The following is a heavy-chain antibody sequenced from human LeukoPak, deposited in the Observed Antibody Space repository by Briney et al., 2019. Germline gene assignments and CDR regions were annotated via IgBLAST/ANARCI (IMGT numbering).Heavy chain of an antibody. CDR2: IIPIFGTA. CDR1: GGTLSSYA. V-gene: IGHV1-69*13. J-gene: IGHJ3*02. Sequence: SVKVSCKASGGTLSSYAISWVRQAPGQGLEWMGGIIPIFGTANYAQKFQGRVTITADESTSTAYMELSSLRSEDTAVYYCARAKDIVVVPAAISAFDIWGQGTMVTVSS. CDR3: ARAKDIVVVPAAISAFDI. D-gene: IGHD2-2*02.